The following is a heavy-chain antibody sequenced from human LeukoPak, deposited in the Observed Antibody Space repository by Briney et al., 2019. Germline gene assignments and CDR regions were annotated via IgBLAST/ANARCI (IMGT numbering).Heavy chain of an antibody. CDR3: ARAWSYSTGWYNY. CDR2: IKQDGSEK. V-gene: IGHV3-7*04. CDR1: GFSFRTYW. D-gene: IGHD6-19*01. J-gene: IGHJ4*02. Sequence: GGSLRLSCAASGFSFRTYWMSWVRQAPGKGLEWVANIKQDGSEKYYVDSVKGRFTISRDNAKNSLYLQMNSLRVEDTAVYYCARAWSYSTGWYNYWGQGTLVTVSS.